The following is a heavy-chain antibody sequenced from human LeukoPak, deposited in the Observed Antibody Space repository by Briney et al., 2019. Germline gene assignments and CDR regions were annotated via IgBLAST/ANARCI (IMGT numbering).Heavy chain of an antibody. V-gene: IGHV1-8*01. CDR3: ARDVLLVSTASTQLFDP. Sequence: ASVKVSCKASGYTFTSYDINWVRQATGQGLEWMGWMNPNSGNTGYAQKLQGRVTMTTDTSTSTAYMELRSLRSDDTAVYYCARDVLLVSTASTQLFDPWGQGTLVTVSS. CDR2: MNPNSGNT. CDR1: GYTFTSYD. J-gene: IGHJ5*02. D-gene: IGHD5-24*01.